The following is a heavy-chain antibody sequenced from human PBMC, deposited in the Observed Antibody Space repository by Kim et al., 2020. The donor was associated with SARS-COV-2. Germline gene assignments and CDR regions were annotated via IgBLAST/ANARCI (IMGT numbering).Heavy chain of an antibody. V-gene: IGHV4-59*13. Sequence: SETLSLTCTVSGGSISSYYWSWIRQPPGKGLEWIGYIYYSGSTNYNPYLKSRVTIAVDTSKNQFSLKLSSVTAADTAVYYCARDPTDTYDLLPCYYGYGMDVWGQGTTVTVSS. CDR1: GGSISSYY. CDR2: IYYSGST. D-gene: IGHD3-9*01. J-gene: IGHJ6*02. CDR3: ARDPTDTYDLLPCYYGYGMDV.